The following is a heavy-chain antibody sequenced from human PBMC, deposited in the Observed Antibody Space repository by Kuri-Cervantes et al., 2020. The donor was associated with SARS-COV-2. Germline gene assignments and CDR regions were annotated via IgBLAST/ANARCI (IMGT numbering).Heavy chain of an antibody. CDR1: GFTSSNSA. J-gene: IGHJ5*02. D-gene: IGHD2-2*01. CDR3: ARETIVVVPAAPTENWFDP. CDR2: ISISGHTK. V-gene: IGHV3-23*01. Sequence: GESLKISCASSGFTSSNSAMGWVRQAPGKGQGWVSAISISGHTKYYADSVKGRFIISRDNSKNTLYLHMNSLRAGYTAVYYCARETIVVVPAAPTENWFDPWGQGTLVTVSS.